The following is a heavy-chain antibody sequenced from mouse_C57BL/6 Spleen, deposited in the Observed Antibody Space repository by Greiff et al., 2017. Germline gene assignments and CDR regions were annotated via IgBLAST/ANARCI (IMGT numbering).Heavy chain of an antibody. Sequence: VQLQQPGAELVRPGSSVKLSCKASGYTFTSYWMDWVKQRPGQGLEWIGNIYPSDSETHYNQKFKDKATLTVDKSSSTAYMQLSSLTSEDSAVYYCARGGITTVVALDYWGQGTTLTVSS. CDR3: ARGGITTVVALDY. CDR2: IYPSDSET. CDR1: GYTFTSYW. D-gene: IGHD1-1*01. V-gene: IGHV1-61*01. J-gene: IGHJ2*01.